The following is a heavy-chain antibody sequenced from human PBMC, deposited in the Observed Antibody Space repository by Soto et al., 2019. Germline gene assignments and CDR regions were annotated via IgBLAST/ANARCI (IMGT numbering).Heavy chain of an antibody. CDR2: ISSSSSYI. V-gene: IGHV3-21*01. J-gene: IGHJ6*03. D-gene: IGHD5-18*01. Sequence: EAQLVEFGGGLVKPGGSLRLSCAASGFTFSSYSMNWVRQAPGKGLEWVSSISSSSSYIYYADSVKGRFTISRDNAKNSLYLQMNSLRAEDTAVYYCARMIQELYAGYYYYYLDVWGKGTTVTVSS. CDR3: ARMIQELYAGYYYYYLDV. CDR1: GFTFSSYS.